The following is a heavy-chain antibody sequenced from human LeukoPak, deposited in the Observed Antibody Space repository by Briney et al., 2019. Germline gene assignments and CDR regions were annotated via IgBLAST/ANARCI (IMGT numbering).Heavy chain of an antibody. J-gene: IGHJ4*02. CDR3: ARRAAHGGWRFDY. D-gene: IGHD6-19*01. V-gene: IGHV4-39*01. CDR1: RDSITSSDYH. CDR2: IYYSGNT. Sequence: SGTLSLTCTVSRDSITSSDYHWDWIRQPPGKGLEWIGTIYYSGNTYYNPSLDSRATISVDASKTQFSLKLRSVTAADTAVYHCARRAAHGGWRFDYWGQGTLVTVSS.